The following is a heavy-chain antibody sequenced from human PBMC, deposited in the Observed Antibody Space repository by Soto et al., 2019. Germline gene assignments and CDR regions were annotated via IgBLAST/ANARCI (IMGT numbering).Heavy chain of an antibody. CDR1: GGSMNGFY. CDR3: AKDKSGAADI. D-gene: IGHD7-27*01. Sequence: QVQLQESGPGLVEPSETLSLTCTVSGGSMNGFYWNWIRQPAGGGLERIGRVYSSGRADYIPSLKSRITMSVDTSKNQFYLNLRFVTAADTAVYFCAKDKSGAADIWGHGTMVTVS. CDR2: VYSSGRA. V-gene: IGHV4-4*07. J-gene: IGHJ3*02.